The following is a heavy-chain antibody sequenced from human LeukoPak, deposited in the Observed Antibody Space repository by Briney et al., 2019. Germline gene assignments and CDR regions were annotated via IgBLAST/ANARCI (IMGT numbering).Heavy chain of an antibody. D-gene: IGHD2-2*01. Sequence: SETLSLTCTVSGGSISSSSYYWGWIRQPPGKGLEWIGTIYYSGSTYYNPSLKSRVTISVDTSKNQFSLKLSSVTAADTAVYYCARANTLYCSSTSCYAGPLRFDYWGQGTLVTVSS. V-gene: IGHV4-39*07. CDR2: IYYSGST. CDR3: ARANTLYCSSTSCYAGPLRFDY. CDR1: GGSISSSSYY. J-gene: IGHJ4*02.